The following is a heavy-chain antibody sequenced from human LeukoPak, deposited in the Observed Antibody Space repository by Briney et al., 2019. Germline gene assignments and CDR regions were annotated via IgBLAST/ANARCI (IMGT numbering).Heavy chain of an antibody. CDR1: GFTFSDYY. CDR2: ISSSGSSI. CDR3: ARDCISTSCQGDAFDI. Sequence: GGSLRLSCAASGFTFSDYYMSWIRQAPGKGLEWVSYISSSGSSIYYADSVKGRFTISRDNARNSLYLRMNSLRAEDTAVYYCARDCISTSCQGDAFDIWGQGTMVTVSS. J-gene: IGHJ3*02. D-gene: IGHD2-2*01. V-gene: IGHV3-11*04.